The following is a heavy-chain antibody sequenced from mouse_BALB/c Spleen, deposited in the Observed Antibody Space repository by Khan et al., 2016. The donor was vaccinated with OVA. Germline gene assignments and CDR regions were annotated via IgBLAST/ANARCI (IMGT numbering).Heavy chain of an antibody. CDR3: VRYGAYHRDDGGCAY. V-gene: IGHV1-4*01. D-gene: IGHD2-14*01. Sequence: QVQLQQSGAELARPGASVRMSCKASGYTFTSYTIHWIKKRPGQGLEWIGYINPSNGYTNYNQKFKDKATLTIEKSSTTAYLQLRSLTSDDSAVXNGVRYGAYHRDDGGCAYWGQGTLVTVSA. J-gene: IGHJ3*01. CDR1: GYTFTSYT. CDR2: INPSNGYT.